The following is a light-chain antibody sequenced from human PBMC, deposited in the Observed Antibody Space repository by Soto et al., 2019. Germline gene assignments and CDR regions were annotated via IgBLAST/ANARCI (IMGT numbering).Light chain of an antibody. Sequence: IVMTQSPGTLSVSPGETVILACRASQSLRSNLAWYQQKPGQTPRLLIYSASIRAAATPARFSGSGAGTNFSLTISSLQSEDFAVYYCQQHDKLPPAFGQGTKVDI. V-gene: IGKV3-15*01. CDR1: QSLRSN. CDR2: SAS. CDR3: QQHDKLPPA. J-gene: IGKJ1*01.